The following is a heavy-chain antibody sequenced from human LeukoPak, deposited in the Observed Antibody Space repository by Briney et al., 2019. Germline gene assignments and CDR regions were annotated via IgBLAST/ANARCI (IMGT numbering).Heavy chain of an antibody. J-gene: IGHJ4*02. CDR2: IYYSGST. Sequence: ASETLSLTCTVSGGSISSSSYYWGWIRQPPGKGLEWIGSIYYSGSTYYNPSLKSRVTISVDTSKNQFSLKQSSVTAADTAVYYCARLLRVVVPAAFPDYWGQGTLVTVSS. CDR3: ARLLRVVVPAAFPDY. CDR1: GGSISSSSYY. V-gene: IGHV4-39*01. D-gene: IGHD2-2*01.